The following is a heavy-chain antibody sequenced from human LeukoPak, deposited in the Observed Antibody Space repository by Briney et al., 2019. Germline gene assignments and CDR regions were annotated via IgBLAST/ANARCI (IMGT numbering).Heavy chain of an antibody. D-gene: IGHD7-27*01. V-gene: IGHV3-33*01. CDR2: IWFDGSNK. CDR3: ARDRDWGCSYCSY. CDR1: GFTFSSYG. Sequence: GRPLRLSCAASGFTFSSYGMHWVRQAPGKGLEWVAVIWFDGSNKYYADSVKGRFTISRDNSKNTLYLQMNSLRAEDTAVYYCARDRDWGCSYCSYWGQGTLVSASS. J-gene: IGHJ4*02.